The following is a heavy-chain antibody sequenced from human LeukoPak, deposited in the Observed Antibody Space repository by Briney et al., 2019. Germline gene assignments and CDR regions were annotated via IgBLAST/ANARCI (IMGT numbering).Heavy chain of an antibody. CDR2: MNPNSGNT. V-gene: IGHV1-8*01. D-gene: IGHD3-10*01. CDR3: ARGPLWFGEFSRFDP. Sequence: ASVKVACKASGYTLTNYDINWVRQAPGQGLEWMGWMNPNSGNTSYAQKFQGRVTMTRNTSISTAYMELSSLRSEGTAVYYCARGPLWFGEFSRFDPWGQGTLVTVSS. J-gene: IGHJ5*02. CDR1: GYTLTNYD.